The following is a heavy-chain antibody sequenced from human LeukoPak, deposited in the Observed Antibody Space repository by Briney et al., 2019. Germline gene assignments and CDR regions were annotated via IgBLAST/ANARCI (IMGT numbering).Heavy chain of an antibody. D-gene: IGHD2-21*02. Sequence: GRSLRLSCAASGFTFSSYAMHWVRQAPGKGLERVAVISYDGSNKYYADSVKGRFTISRDNSKNTLYLQMYSLRAEDTAVYYCAVGVTTYFDYWGQGTLVTVSS. CDR2: ISYDGSNK. CDR1: GFTFSSYA. V-gene: IGHV3-30*04. CDR3: AVGVTTYFDY. J-gene: IGHJ4*02.